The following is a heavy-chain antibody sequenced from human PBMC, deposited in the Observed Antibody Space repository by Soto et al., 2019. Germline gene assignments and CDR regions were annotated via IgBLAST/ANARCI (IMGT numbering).Heavy chain of an antibody. CDR2: IHYSGST. CDR1: GDSIGTTHSY. J-gene: IGHJ4*02. V-gene: IGHV4-39*01. D-gene: IGHD2-8*01. CDR3: ARHEGNGNVWPLDY. Sequence: SETLSLTCTVSGDSIGTTHSYWAWIRQSPGKGLEWIGNIHYSGSTYYMPSLRSRVTLSVDTSKNQFSLRLTSVTAEDTAVYYCARHEGNGNVWPLDYWGQGTLVTVS.